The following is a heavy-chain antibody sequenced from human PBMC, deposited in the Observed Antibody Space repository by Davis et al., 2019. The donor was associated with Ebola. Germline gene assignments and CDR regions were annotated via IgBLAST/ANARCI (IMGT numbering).Heavy chain of an antibody. CDR1: GFPVRSTY. J-gene: IGHJ5*02. D-gene: IGHD2-8*01. Sequence: ESLKISCAASGFPVRSTYMTWVPQAPRDGLQCVSSIRESGKTTYYADSVEGRFTISRDNSKNTLSLQMNSVRGEDTAVYFCAKDKGCWVPPAYFGPWGQGVQVTVSS. CDR3: AKDKGCWVPPAYFGP. CDR2: IRESGKTT. V-gene: IGHV3-23*01.